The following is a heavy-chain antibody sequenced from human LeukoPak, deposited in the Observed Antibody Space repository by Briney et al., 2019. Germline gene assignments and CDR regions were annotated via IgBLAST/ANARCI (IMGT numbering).Heavy chain of an antibody. D-gene: IGHD4/OR15-4a*01. CDR2: ISSSGSTI. CDR3: ARGSSGGLTDY. V-gene: IGHV3-48*03. J-gene: IGHJ4*02. CDR1: GFTFSSYE. Sequence: GGSLRLSCAASGFTFSSYEMNWVRQAPGKGLEWVSYISSSGSTINYADSVEGRFTISRDNAKNSLYLQMNSLRAEDTAVYYCARGSSGGLTDYWGQGTLVTVSS.